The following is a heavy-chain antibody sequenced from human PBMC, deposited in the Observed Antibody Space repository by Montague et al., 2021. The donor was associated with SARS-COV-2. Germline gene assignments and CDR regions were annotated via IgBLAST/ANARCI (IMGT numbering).Heavy chain of an antibody. CDR2: IKQSGST. J-gene: IGHJ4*02. CDR1: GGSFSDDH. Sequence: SETLSLTCGVYGGSFSDDHWSWIRQPPGKGLEWIWDIKQSGSTNYNPSLKSRVTISVDTSRNQFSLKLTSVTAADTAVYFCSRGHLSVSMIVVVFTSASYYFDYWGQGALVTVSS. D-gene: IGHD3-22*01. V-gene: IGHV4-34*01. CDR3: SRGHLSVSMIVVVFTSASYYFDY.